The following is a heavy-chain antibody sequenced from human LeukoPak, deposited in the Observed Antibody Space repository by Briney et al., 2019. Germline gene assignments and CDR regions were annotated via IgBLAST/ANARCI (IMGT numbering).Heavy chain of an antibody. J-gene: IGHJ4*02. CDR1: GGTFSSYA. CDR3: ARDRGSTAMVYANYFDY. V-gene: IGHV1-69*13. CDR2: IIPIFGTA. D-gene: IGHD5-18*01. Sequence: SVKVSCKASGGTFSSYAISWVRQAPGQGLEWMGGIIPIFGTANYAQKFQGRVTITADESTSTAYMELSSLRSEDTAVYYCARDRGSTAMVYANYFDYWGQGTLVTVSS.